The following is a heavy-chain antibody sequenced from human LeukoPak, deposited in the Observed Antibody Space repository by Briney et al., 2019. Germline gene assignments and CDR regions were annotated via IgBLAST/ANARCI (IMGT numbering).Heavy chain of an antibody. D-gene: IGHD2-15*01. CDR1: GYTFTGYY. CDR2: INPNNGDT. Sequence: ASVKVSCKASGYTFTGYYMHWVRQAPGQGLEWMGWINPNNGDTKYVQKFQGRVTMTRDTSISTAYMQLSRLRSDDTAVYYCARGYICSGGTCYSRLWFDPWGQGTLVSVSS. J-gene: IGHJ5*02. V-gene: IGHV1-2*02. CDR3: ARGYICSGGTCYSRLWFDP.